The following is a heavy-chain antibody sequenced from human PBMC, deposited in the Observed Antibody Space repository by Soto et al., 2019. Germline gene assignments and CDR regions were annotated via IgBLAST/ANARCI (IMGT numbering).Heavy chain of an antibody. Sequence: EVQLVESGGGLVQPGGSLRLSCAASGFTFSSYSMNWVRQAPGKGLEWVSYISSSSSTIYYADSVKGRFTISRDNAKNSLYLQMNSLRDEDKAVYYCARVKRGIVVVPAAIDYYYYGMDVWGHGTTVTVSS. J-gene: IGHJ6*02. CDR1: GFTFSSYS. CDR2: ISSSSSTI. D-gene: IGHD2-2*02. V-gene: IGHV3-48*02. CDR3: ARVKRGIVVVPAAIDYYYYGMDV.